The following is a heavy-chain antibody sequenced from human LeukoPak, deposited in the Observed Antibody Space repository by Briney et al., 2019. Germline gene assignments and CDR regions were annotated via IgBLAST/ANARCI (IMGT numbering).Heavy chain of an antibody. D-gene: IGHD3-16*02. CDR1: GFTFSSYA. V-gene: IGHV3-23*01. J-gene: IGHJ4*02. Sequence: PGGTLTLSCAASGFTFSSYAMSWVRQAPGKGLEWVSAISGSGGSTYYADSVKGRFTISRDNSKNTLYLQMNSLRAEDTAVYYCAKDRDCVWGSYRYPYYFDYWGQKTLVTVSS. CDR2: ISGSGGST. CDR3: AKDRDCVWGSYRYPYYFDY.